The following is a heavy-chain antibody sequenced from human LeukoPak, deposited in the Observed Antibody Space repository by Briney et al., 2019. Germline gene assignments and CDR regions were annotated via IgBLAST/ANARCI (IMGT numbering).Heavy chain of an antibody. D-gene: IGHD3-3*01. V-gene: IGHV3-11*01. J-gene: IGHJ4*02. CDR1: GFTFSDHY. CDR3: AKRYDFWSGYAHLDY. CDR2: ISSSGSTI. Sequence: GGSLRLSCAASGFTFSDHYMSWIRQAPGKGLEWVSYISSSGSTIYYADSVKGRFTISRDNAKNSLYLQMNSLRAEDTAVYYCAKRYDFWSGYAHLDYWGQGTLVTVSS.